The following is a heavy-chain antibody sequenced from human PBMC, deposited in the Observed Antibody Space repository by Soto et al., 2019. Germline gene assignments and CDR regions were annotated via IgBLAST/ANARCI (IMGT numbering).Heavy chain of an antibody. CDR1: GGSMSGYY. J-gene: IGHJ4*02. CDR3: ARIYCSSIRCSSHLDY. Sequence: QVQLQEAGPGLVRPSETLSLTCTVSGGSMSGYYWSWIRQPPGKGLEWIGYIYYSGSSNYNPSLKSRVTISVDTSKNQFSLKLSSVTAADTAVYFCARIYCSSIRCSSHLDYWGQGTLVTVSS. D-gene: IGHD2-2*01. CDR2: IYYSGSS. V-gene: IGHV4-59*08.